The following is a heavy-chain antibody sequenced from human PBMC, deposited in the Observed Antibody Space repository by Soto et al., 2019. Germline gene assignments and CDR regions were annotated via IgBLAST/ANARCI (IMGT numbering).Heavy chain of an antibody. CDR3: ARAYPSYSGSLGGWFDP. J-gene: IGHJ5*02. V-gene: IGHV1-46*03. CDR1: GYTFTSYY. Sequence: QVQLVQSGAEVKKPGASVKVSCKASGYTFTSYYMHWVRQAPGQGLEWMGIINPSGGSTSYAQKFQGRVTMTRDTSTSTVYMELSSLRSEDTAVYYCARAYPSYSGSLGGWFDPWGQGTLVTVSS. CDR2: INPSGGST. D-gene: IGHD1-26*01.